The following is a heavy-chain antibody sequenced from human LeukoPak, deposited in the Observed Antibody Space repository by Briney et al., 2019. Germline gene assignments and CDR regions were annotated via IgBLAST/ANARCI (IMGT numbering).Heavy chain of an antibody. CDR2: ISTSSSTV. Sequence: PGGSLRLSCAASGFTFSTYSMNWVRQAPGKGLEWVSYISTSSSTVYYADSVKGRFTISRDNAKNSLYLQMNSLRAEDTAVYYCARGRAAAGKGPIDYWGQGTLVTVSS. D-gene: IGHD6-13*01. V-gene: IGHV3-48*04. CDR3: ARGRAAAGKGPIDY. CDR1: GFTFSTYS. J-gene: IGHJ4*02.